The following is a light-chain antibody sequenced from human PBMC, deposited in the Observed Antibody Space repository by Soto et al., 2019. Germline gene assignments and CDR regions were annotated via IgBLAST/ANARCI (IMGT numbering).Light chain of an antibody. Sequence: DIQMTQSPSTLYPSVGDRVTINCRASQSISSWLAWYQENPGKAPTLLSYKASSLESLVPARFSGSRSATEFTLSMSSLQPDDFATYSCQQYNSYRTFGKGTKVEIK. V-gene: IGKV1-5*03. CDR2: KAS. J-gene: IGKJ1*01. CDR1: QSISSW. CDR3: QQYNSYRT.